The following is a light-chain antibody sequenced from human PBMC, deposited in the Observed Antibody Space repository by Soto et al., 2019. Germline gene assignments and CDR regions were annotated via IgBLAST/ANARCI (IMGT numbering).Light chain of an antibody. CDR3: QQYSSEWT. CDR1: QSFSSNY. CDR2: GAS. V-gene: IGKV3-20*01. J-gene: IGKJ1*01. Sequence: EIVLTQSPGTLSLSPGERATLSCRASQSFSSNYLAWYQQKPGQAPRLLIYGASTRATGIPDRFIGSESGTDFTLTISRLEPEDFAVYYCQQYSSEWTFGQGTKVEIK.